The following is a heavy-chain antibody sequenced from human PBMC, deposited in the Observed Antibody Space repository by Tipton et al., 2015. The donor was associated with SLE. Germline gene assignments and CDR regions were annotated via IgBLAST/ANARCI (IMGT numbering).Heavy chain of an antibody. D-gene: IGHD2-15*01. CDR3: ARDTSPYCSGGSCYTY. CDR2: IYYSGST. CDR1: GGSISSGSYY. J-gene: IGHJ4*02. Sequence: TLSLTCTVSGGSISSGSYYWSWIRQPPGKGLEWIGYIYYSGSTNYNPSLKSRVTISVDTSKNQFSLKLSSVTAADTAVYYCARDTSPYCSGGSCYTYWGQGTLVTVSS. V-gene: IGHV4-61*01.